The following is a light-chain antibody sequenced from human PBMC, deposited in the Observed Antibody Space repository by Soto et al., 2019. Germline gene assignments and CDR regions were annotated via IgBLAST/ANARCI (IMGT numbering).Light chain of an antibody. J-gene: IGLJ1*01. V-gene: IGLV2-14*01. CDR3: SAFTSTRTF. CDR1: SSDVGGYSH. Sequence: QSALTQPASVSGSPGQSITISCSGLSSDVGGYSHVSWYQQHPGKAPKLMIFDVNNRPSGISNRFSGSKSGNTASLTISGPQTEDEDDYYCSAFTSTRTFFGAGTKVTVL. CDR2: DVN.